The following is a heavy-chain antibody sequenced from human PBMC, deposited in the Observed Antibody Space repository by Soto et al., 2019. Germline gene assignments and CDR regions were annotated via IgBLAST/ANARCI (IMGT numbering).Heavy chain of an antibody. Sequence: ASVKVSCKASGYTFISYAIHWVRQAPGQRFEWMGWINAGNGNTKYSQKFQGRVTITRDTSASTAYMELSSLRSEDTAVYYCARGGYYYDSSGSPYLDYWGQGTLVTVSS. CDR3: ARGGYYYDSSGSPYLDY. CDR2: INAGNGNT. D-gene: IGHD3-22*01. V-gene: IGHV1-3*01. CDR1: GYTFISYA. J-gene: IGHJ4*02.